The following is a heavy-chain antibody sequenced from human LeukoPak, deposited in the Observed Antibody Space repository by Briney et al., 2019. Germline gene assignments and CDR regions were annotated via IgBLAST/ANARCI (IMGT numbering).Heavy chain of an antibody. J-gene: IGHJ6*02. Sequence: PSETLSLTCTVSGGSISSYYWSWIRQPPGKGLEWIGYIYYSGSTNYNPSLKSRVTISVDTSKNQFSLKLSSVTAADTAVYYCARDRYDILTGQYGMDVWGQGTTVTVSS. V-gene: IGHV4-59*01. CDR2: IYYSGST. CDR1: GGSISSYY. D-gene: IGHD3-9*01. CDR3: ARDRYDILTGQYGMDV.